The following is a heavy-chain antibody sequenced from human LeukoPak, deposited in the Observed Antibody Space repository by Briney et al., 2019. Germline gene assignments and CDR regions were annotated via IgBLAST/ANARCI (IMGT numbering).Heavy chain of an antibody. CDR1: GYTFTSYA. CDR2: INAGNGNT. D-gene: IGHD1-26*01. Sequence: ASVKVSCKASGYTFTSYAMHWVRQAPGQRLEWMGWINAGNGNTKYSQEFQGRVTITRDTSASTAYMELSSLRSEDMAVYYCARDGVVGATGGEFDYWGQGTLVTVSS. CDR3: ARDGVVGATGGEFDY. V-gene: IGHV1-3*03. J-gene: IGHJ4*02.